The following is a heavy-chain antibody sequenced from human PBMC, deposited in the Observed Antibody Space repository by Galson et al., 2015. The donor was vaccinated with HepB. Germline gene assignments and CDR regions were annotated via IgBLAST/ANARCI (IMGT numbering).Heavy chain of an antibody. CDR3: ARVRDTAARFDY. Sequence: SLRLSCAASGFTFSRYTINWVRQAPGKGLEWVSSISSSGDYIFYADSVKGRFTISRDNARNSLYLQMNSLRAEDTAVYYCARVRDTAARFDYWGQGTLVTVSS. CDR2: ISSSGDYI. CDR1: GFTFSRYT. J-gene: IGHJ4*02. D-gene: IGHD6-6*01. V-gene: IGHV3-21*01.